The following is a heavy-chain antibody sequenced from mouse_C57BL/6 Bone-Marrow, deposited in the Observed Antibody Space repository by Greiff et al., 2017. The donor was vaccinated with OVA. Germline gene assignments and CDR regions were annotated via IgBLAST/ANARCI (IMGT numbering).Heavy chain of an antibody. D-gene: IGHD2-5*01. V-gene: IGHV1-84*01. CDR3: ASPPAYYSNYGYFDV. J-gene: IGHJ1*03. CDR1: GYTFTDYY. Sequence: QVQLQQSGPELVKPGASVKISCTASGYTFTDYYINWVKQRPGQGLEWIGWIYPGSGNTKYNEKFKGKATLTVDTSSNTAYMQLSSLTSEDSAVYFCASPPAYYSNYGYFDVWGTGTTVTVSS. CDR2: IYPGSGNT.